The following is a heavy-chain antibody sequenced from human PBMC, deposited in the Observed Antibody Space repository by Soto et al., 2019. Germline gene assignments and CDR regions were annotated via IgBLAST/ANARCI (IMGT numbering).Heavy chain of an antibody. CDR1: GGSISTYY. CDR3: ARDLPYYYDSGSYRMNFNWFDP. D-gene: IGHD3-10*01. J-gene: IGHJ5*02. Sequence: SSETLSLTCTVSGGSISTYYWNWIRQPPGKGLEWIGYIYYSGTTYYNPSLKSRVTMSVDTSKNQFSLKLTSVTAVDTAVYYCARDLPYYYDSGSYRMNFNWFDPWGQGTLVTVSS. V-gene: IGHV4-59*12. CDR2: IYYSGTT.